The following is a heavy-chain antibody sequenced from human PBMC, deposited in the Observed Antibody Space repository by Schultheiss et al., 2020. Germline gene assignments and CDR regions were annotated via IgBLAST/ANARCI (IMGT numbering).Heavy chain of an antibody. CDR2: ISGSGGDT. D-gene: IGHD7-27*01. Sequence: GESLKISCADSGFTFSKYAMSWVRQTPGEGLEWVAAISGSGGDTYYADSVKGRFTISRDNSRKIVYLEMDSLRAEDTAVYYCAKDLTWGWGGDYWGQGTLVTGYS. CDR1: GFTFSKYA. V-gene: IGHV3-23*01. CDR3: AKDLTWGWGGDY. J-gene: IGHJ4*02.